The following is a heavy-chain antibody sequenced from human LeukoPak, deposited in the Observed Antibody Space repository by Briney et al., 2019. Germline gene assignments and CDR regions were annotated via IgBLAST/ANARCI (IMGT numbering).Heavy chain of an antibody. D-gene: IGHD3-22*01. CDR3: ARASYDSSGPPGY. CDR1: GYTFTSYY. CDR2: INPSGRST. V-gene: IGHV1-46*01. Sequence: ASVKVSCKASGYTFTSYYMHWVRQAPGQGLEWMGIINPSGRSTSYAQKFQGIVTMTMDPSTSTVYMELSRLRSEDTAVYYCARASYDSSGPPGYWGQGTLVTVSS. J-gene: IGHJ4*02.